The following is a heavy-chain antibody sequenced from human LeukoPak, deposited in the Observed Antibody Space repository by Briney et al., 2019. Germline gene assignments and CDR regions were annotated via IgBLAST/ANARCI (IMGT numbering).Heavy chain of an antibody. Sequence: ASVKVSCKASGYIFSNYAMHWVRQAPGQRLEWMGWIHVGNGNTKYSQRFQGTATITRDTSASTAYMELSSLRSEDTAVYYCAPGVVVPAAILGGTVTTTDYYYGMDVWGQGTTVTVSS. CDR2: IHVGNGNT. V-gene: IGHV1-3*01. CDR3: APGVVVPAAILGGTVTTTDYYYGMDV. D-gene: IGHD2-2*02. J-gene: IGHJ6*02. CDR1: GYIFSNYA.